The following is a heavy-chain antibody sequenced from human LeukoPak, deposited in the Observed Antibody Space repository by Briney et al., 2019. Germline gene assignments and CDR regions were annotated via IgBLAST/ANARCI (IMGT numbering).Heavy chain of an antibody. Sequence: SETLSLTCTVSGGSISSGSYYWSWIRQPPGKGLEWIGYIYYSGSTNYNPSLKSRVTISVDTSKNQFSLKLSSVTAADTAVYYCARTSSGWAPRGDNWFDPWGQGTLVTVSS. CDR2: IYYSGST. J-gene: IGHJ5*02. D-gene: IGHD6-19*01. V-gene: IGHV4-61*01. CDR1: GGSISSGSYY. CDR3: ARTSSGWAPRGDNWFDP.